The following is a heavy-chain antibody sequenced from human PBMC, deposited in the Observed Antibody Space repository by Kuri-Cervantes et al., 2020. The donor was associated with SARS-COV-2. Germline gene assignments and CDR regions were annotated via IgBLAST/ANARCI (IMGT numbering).Heavy chain of an antibody. CDR1: GGSFSGYY. Sequence: GSLRLSCAVYGGSFSGYYWSWIRQPPGKGLEWMGEINPSGSTNYNPSPKSRVTVAVDTTKNQFSLKLSSVTAANTAVYYCARCIAVALHWFDPWGQGTLVTVSS. CDR3: ARCIAVALHWFDP. D-gene: IGHD6-19*01. CDR2: INPSGST. J-gene: IGHJ5*02. V-gene: IGHV4-34*01.